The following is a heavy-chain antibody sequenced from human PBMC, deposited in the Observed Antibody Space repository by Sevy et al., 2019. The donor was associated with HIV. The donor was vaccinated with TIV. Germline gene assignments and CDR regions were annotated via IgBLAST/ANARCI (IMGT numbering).Heavy chain of an antibody. V-gene: IGHV4-59*03. CDR1: GGPMTTYY. CDR2: VYYSGST. Sequence: SETLSLTCTVSGGPMTTYYWSWLRQPPGKGLEWVGYVYYSGSTNYNPSLKSRVTISVDTSKNQFSLKLTSVTAADTAVYYCAKGFYGAFDPWGQGTLVTVSS. J-gene: IGHJ5*02. CDR3: AKGFYGAFDP. D-gene: IGHD4-17*01.